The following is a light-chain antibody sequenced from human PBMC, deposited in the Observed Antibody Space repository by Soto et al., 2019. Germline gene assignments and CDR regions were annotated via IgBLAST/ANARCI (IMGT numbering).Light chain of an antibody. CDR3: QQYNSYWT. Sequence: DIQMTQSPPTLSASVGHSGTITCRASQSISSWLAWYQQKPGKSPKLLIYKESSLESGVPSRFSGSGYGTEFTLTISSLQPDDFATYYCQQYNSYWTFGQGTKVDIK. CDR2: KES. CDR1: QSISSW. V-gene: IGKV1-5*03. J-gene: IGKJ1*01.